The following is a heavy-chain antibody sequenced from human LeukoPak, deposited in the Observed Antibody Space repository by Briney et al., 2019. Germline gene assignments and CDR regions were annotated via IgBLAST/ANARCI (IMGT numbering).Heavy chain of an antibody. CDR2: INHSGST. Sequence: SETLSLTCAVYRGSFSGYYWSWIRQPPGKGLEWIGEINHSGSTNYNPSLKSRVTISVDTSKNQFSLKLSSVTAADTAVYYCARLAASSWYQMDYYYYGMDVWGQGTTVTVSS. V-gene: IGHV4-34*01. D-gene: IGHD6-13*01. CDR1: RGSFSGYY. CDR3: ARLAASSWYQMDYYYYGMDV. J-gene: IGHJ6*02.